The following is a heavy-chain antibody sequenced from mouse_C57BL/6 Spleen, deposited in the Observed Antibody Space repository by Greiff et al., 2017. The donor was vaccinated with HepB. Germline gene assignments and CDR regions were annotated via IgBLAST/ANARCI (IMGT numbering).Heavy chain of an antibody. CDR3: ARHRTGTDYYAMDY. V-gene: IGHV2-6-1*01. J-gene: IGHJ4*01. D-gene: IGHD4-1*01. CDR1: GFSLTSYG. Sequence: LQESGPGLVAPSQSLSITCTVSGFSLTSYGVHWVRQPPGKGLEWLVVIWSDGSTTYNSALKSRLSISKDNSKSQVFLKMNSLQTDDTAMYYCARHRTGTDYYAMDYWGQGTSVTVSS. CDR2: IWSDGST.